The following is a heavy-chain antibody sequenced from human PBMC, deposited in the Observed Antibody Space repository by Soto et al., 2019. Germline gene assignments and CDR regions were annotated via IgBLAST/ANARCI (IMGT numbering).Heavy chain of an antibody. CDR3: AHGRVCDFSGWYVGVFDY. CDR2: IYWDDDR. V-gene: IGHV2-5*02. Sequence: QITLKESGPTRVKPTQTLALTCNFSGFSLSTSGVGVGWIRQPPGKALECLGIIYWDDDRRYSPSLKNRLTITNDTSKNELVLIMANVYAEDTGTYYCAHGRVCDFSGWYVGVFDYWGQGFLGTVSS. J-gene: IGHJ4*02. D-gene: IGHD6-13*01. CDR1: GFSLSTSGVG.